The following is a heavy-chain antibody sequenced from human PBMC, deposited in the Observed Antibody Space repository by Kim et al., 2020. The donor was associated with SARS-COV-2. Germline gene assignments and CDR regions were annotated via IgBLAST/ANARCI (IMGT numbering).Heavy chain of an antibody. J-gene: IGHJ6*03. Sequence: GGSLRLSCAASGFTVSSSFMSWVRQAPGKGLEWVSVIYSGGNTFYADSVKGRFIISRDNSKNTLFLQMNSLRAGDTAVYYCARDRPNYYMDIWGKGTTVT. V-gene: IGHV3-66*01. CDR3: ARDRPNYYMDI. CDR1: GFTVSSSF. CDR2: IYSGGNT.